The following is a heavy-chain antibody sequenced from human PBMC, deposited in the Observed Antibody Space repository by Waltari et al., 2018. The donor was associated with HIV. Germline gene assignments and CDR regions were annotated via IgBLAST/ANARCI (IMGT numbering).Heavy chain of an antibody. J-gene: IGHJ3*02. CDR3: AIIGYYGFDI. D-gene: IGHD3-22*01. CDR2: ISVNGSGT. V-gene: IGHV3-48*03. CDR1: GLIFSTYE. Sequence: EMQLVESGGALRQPGGSLRLSCAVSGLIFSTYEMNWVRQAPGKGLGGGSWISVNGSGTHYADSVKGRFTISRDNAKNSMYLQMSSLRVEDTAVYYCAIIGYYGFDIWGQGTMATVSS.